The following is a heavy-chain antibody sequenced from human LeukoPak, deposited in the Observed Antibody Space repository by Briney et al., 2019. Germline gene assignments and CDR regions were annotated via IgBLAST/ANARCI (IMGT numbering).Heavy chain of an antibody. D-gene: IGHD6-13*01. J-gene: IGHJ4*02. CDR1: GFTFSSYL. Sequence: GGSLRLSCAASGFTFSSYLMHWVRQAPGKGLVWVSRINSDGSSTSYADSVKGRFTISRDNAMNTLYLQMNSLRAEDTAVYYCARGGYSSSQIIDYWGQGTLVTVSS. V-gene: IGHV3-74*01. CDR2: INSDGSST. CDR3: ARGGYSSSQIIDY.